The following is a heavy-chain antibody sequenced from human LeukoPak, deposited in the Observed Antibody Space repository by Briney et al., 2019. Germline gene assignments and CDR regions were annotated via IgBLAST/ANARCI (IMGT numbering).Heavy chain of an antibody. V-gene: IGHV4-39*01. CDR2: IYYSGNA. Sequence: SETLSLTCTVSGGSLSSSTYYWGWLRQPPGRGREGIGNIYYSGNAYHNPSLKSRVTISVDTSKNQFSLKLTSVTAADTAVYYCARTRYYYNSRSYGAPYYFDYWGQGTLVTVSS. CDR3: ARTRYYYNSRSYGAPYYFDY. J-gene: IGHJ4*02. D-gene: IGHD3-10*01. CDR1: GGSLSSSTYY.